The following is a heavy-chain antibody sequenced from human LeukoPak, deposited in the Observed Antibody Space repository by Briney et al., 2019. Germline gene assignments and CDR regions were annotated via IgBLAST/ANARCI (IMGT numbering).Heavy chain of an antibody. CDR2: IYYSGST. J-gene: IGHJ6*03. Sequence: SETLSLTCTVSGGSISSHYWSWIRQPPGKVLEWIGYIYYSGSTNYNPSLKSRVTISVDTFKNQFSLKLSSVTAADTAVYYCASLYGGNFRGYYYYMDVWGKGTTVTVSS. CDR1: GGSISSHY. CDR3: ASLYGGNFRGYYYYMDV. D-gene: IGHD4-23*01. V-gene: IGHV4-59*11.